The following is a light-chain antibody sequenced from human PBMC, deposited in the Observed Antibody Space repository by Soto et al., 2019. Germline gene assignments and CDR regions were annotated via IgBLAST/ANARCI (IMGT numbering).Light chain of an antibody. V-gene: IGLV1-40*01. Sequence: QSVLTQPPSVSGAPGQRVTISCTGSSSNIGAGYDVHWYQQLPGAAPKLLIYGNSNRPSGVPDRFSGSRSGTSASLAITGLQPEDESLYYCSSKSSGSTPMLFGGGTKLTVL. CDR2: GNS. CDR3: SSKSSGSTPML. CDR1: SSNIGAGYD. J-gene: IGLJ3*02.